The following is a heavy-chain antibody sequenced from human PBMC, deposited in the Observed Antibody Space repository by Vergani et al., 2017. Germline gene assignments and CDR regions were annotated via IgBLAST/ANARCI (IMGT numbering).Heavy chain of an antibody. CDR3: ARVPTXYYDSSGYYETDYYYYYYMDV. V-gene: IGHV3-7*01. CDR2: IKQDGSEK. Sequence: EVQLVESGGGLVQPGGSLRLSCAASGFTFSSYWMSWVRQAPGKGLEWVANIKQDGSEKYYVDSVKGRFTISRDNAKNSLYLKMNSLRAEDTAVYYCARVPTXYYDSSGYYETDYYYYYYMDVWGKGTTVTVSS. J-gene: IGHJ6*03. D-gene: IGHD3-22*01. CDR1: GFTFSSYW.